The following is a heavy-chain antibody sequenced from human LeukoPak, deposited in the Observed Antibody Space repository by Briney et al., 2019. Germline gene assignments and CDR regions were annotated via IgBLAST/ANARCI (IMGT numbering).Heavy chain of an antibody. CDR3: ARDYYAYPRWAGAFDI. D-gene: IGHD3-22*01. Sequence: GGSLRLSCAASGFTFSDYYMSWIRQAPGKGLEWVSYISSSGSTIYYADSVKGRFTISRDNAKNSLYLQMNSLRAEDTAVYYCARDYYAYPRWAGAFDIWGQGTMVTVSS. J-gene: IGHJ3*02. CDR1: GFTFSDYY. V-gene: IGHV3-11*04. CDR2: ISSSGSTI.